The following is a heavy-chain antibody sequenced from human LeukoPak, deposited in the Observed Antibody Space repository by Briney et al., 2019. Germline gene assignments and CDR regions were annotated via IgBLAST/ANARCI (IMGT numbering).Heavy chain of an antibody. V-gene: IGHV1-24*01. CDR1: GYTLTELS. Sequence: ASVKVSCKVSGYTLTELSMHWVRQAPGKGLEWMGGFDPEDGETIYAQKFQGRVTMTEDTSTDTAYMELSSLRSEDTAVYYCATPPPCSGGSCHDYWGQGTLVTVSS. D-gene: IGHD2-15*01. CDR3: ATPPPCSGGSCHDY. CDR2: FDPEDGET. J-gene: IGHJ4*02.